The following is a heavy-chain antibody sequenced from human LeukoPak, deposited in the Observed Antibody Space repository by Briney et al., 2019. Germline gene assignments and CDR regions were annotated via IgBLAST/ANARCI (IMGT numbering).Heavy chain of an antibody. CDR1: GFTFNKYG. J-gene: IGHJ3*02. CDR2: ISGSGSNT. CDR3: AKAPPPYCSGGSCFDAFDI. V-gene: IGHV3-23*01. D-gene: IGHD2-15*01. Sequence: GGSLRLSCAASGFTFNKYGMSWVRQAPGKGLEWVSGISGSGSNTYYADSVKGRFTISRDNSKNTLYLQMNSLRAEDTAVYYCAKAPPPYCSGGSCFDAFDIWGQGTMVTVSS.